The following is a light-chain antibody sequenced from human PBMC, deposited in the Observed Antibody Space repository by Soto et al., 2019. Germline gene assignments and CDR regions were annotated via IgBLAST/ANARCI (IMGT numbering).Light chain of an antibody. V-gene: IGLV2-14*01. CDR3: ASYTRTTTLV. CDR1: ISDIGGYNF. CDR2: DVN. Sequence: QSVLTQPASVSGSPGQSITISCTGTISDIGGYNFISWYQHHPGKAPKLVIYDVNNRPSGISYRFSVSKSGNPASLTISGLQAEDEADYYCASYTRTTTLVFGGGTKVTVL. J-gene: IGLJ2*01.